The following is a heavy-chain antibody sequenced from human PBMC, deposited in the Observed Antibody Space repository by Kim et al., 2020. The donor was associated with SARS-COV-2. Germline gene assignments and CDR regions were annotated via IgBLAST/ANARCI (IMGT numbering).Heavy chain of an antibody. Sequence: SVKVSCKASGGTFSSYAISWVRQAPGQGLEWMGGIIPIFGTANYAQKFQGRVTITADESTSTAYMELSSLRSEDTAVYYCARVWGGYCSGGSCYFYYGMDVWGQGTTVTVSS. D-gene: IGHD2-15*01. V-gene: IGHV1-69*13. CDR2: IIPIFGTA. CDR3: ARVWGGYCSGGSCYFYYGMDV. CDR1: GGTFSSYA. J-gene: IGHJ6*02.